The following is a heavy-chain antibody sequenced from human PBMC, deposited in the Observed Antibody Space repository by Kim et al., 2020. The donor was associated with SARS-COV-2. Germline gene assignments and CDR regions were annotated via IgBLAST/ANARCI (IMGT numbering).Heavy chain of an antibody. V-gene: IGHV4-34*01. D-gene: IGHD3-22*01. CDR3: ARGIRKFTMILVVMTSDSIYVDS. J-gene: IGHJ4*02. CDR2: INHGGST. Sequence: SETLSLNCAVYGGSLSGDYWSWIRQPPGKGLEFIGDINHGGSTNYNPSLKRRVTISVDSSKNQFSLKLSSVTAADTGVYYCARGIRKFTMILVVMTSDSIYVDSWGQGTLVTVSS. CDR1: GGSLSGDY.